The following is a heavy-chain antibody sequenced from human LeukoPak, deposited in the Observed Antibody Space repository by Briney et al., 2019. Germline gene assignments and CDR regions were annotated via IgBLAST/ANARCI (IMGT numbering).Heavy chain of an antibody. V-gene: IGHV3-23*01. J-gene: IGHJ4*02. CDR1: GFTFSTSA. CDR2: ISGSGAT. CDR3: AKDLNWGGR. D-gene: IGHD7-27*01. Sequence: GGSLRLSCAASGFTFSTSAMTWVRQAPGRGLEWVSGISGSGATDYADSVKGRFTISRDNSKNTLYLQINSLRAEDTAVYYCAKDLNWGGRWGQGTLVTVYS.